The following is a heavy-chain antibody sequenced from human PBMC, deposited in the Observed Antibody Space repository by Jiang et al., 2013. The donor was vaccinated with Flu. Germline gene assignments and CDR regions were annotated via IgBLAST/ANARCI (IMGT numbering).Heavy chain of an antibody. CDR2: ISPDGNKQ. Sequence: QLLESGGRVVQPGRSLRLSCAASGFNFNSYTMYWVRQAPGKGLEWVAGISPDGNKQYYADSVKGRFTISRDNSKKTLYLQMNTLRAEDTALYTCAREDYGDYYFDHWGQGTL. CDR3: AREDYGDYYFDH. CDR1: GFNFNSYT. J-gene: IGHJ4*02. V-gene: IGHV3-30-3*01. D-gene: IGHD4-17*01.